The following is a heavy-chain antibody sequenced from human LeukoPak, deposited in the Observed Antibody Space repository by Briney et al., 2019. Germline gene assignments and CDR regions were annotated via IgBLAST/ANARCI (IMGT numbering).Heavy chain of an antibody. CDR2: ISWNSGSI. V-gene: IGHV3-9*01. CDR1: GFTFDDYA. Sequence: PGRSLRLSCAASGFTFDDYAMQWVRQAPGKGLEWVSGISWNSGSIGYADSVKGRFTISRDNAKNSLYLQMNSLRAEDTALCYCATKAFDIWGQGTMVTVSS. CDR3: ATKAFDI. J-gene: IGHJ3*02.